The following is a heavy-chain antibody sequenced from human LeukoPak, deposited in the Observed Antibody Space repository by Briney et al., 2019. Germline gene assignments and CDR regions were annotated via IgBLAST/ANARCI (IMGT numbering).Heavy chain of an antibody. CDR2: TNPDGTET. CDR1: GLFFSVHY. D-gene: IGHD2-15*01. Sequence: GGSLTLSCVDSGLFFSVHYMSWVRQGPGKGLEWVAKTNPDGTETSYVDSLKGRFTISRDNGKNSLYLQMNSLRDEDTAVYYCVRDHWWSFDAWGQGTLVAVSS. V-gene: IGHV3-7*01. J-gene: IGHJ4*02. CDR3: VRDHWWSFDA.